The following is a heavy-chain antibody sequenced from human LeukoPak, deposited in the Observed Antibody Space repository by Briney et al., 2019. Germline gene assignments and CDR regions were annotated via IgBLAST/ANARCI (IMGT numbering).Heavy chain of an antibody. CDR1: GFTFSSYA. Sequence: GRSLRLSCAASGFTFSSYAMHWVRQAPGKGLEWVAVISYDGNNKYYGDSVQGRFTISRDNSKNTLYLRMNSLRPEDTAVYYCARAGLGIATKFDPWGQGTLVTVSS. J-gene: IGHJ5*02. V-gene: IGHV3-30*04. CDR3: ARAGLGIATKFDP. CDR2: ISYDGNNK. D-gene: IGHD6-13*01.